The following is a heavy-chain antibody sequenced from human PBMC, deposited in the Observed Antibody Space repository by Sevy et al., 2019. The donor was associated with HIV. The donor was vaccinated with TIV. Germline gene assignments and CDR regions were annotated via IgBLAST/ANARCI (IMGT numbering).Heavy chain of an antibody. CDR2: ISSSGTII. Sequence: GGSLRLSCAASGLNVSDYFMSWIRQAPGKRPEWVSYISSSGTIIYYADSVKGRFTISRDKAKNSLYLQMNSLRAEDTAIYYCARDLASGSLFSLYFDYWGQGTLVTVSS. CDR3: ARDLASGSLFSLYFDY. CDR1: GLNVSDYF. D-gene: IGHD3-10*01. J-gene: IGHJ4*02. V-gene: IGHV3-11*01.